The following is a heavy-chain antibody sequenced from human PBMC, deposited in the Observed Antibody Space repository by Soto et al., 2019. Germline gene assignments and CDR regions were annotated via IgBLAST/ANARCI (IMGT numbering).Heavy chain of an antibody. CDR1: GGTFSSYA. D-gene: IGHD3-22*01. Sequence: GASVKVSCKASGGTFSSYAISWVRQAPGQGLEWMGGIIPIFGTANYAQKFQGRVTITADESTSTAYMELSSLRSEDTAVYYCARGGNYYDSSGYNPPPLRFDPWGQGTLVTVSS. J-gene: IGHJ5*02. CDR2: IIPIFGTA. CDR3: ARGGNYYDSSGYNPPPLRFDP. V-gene: IGHV1-69*13.